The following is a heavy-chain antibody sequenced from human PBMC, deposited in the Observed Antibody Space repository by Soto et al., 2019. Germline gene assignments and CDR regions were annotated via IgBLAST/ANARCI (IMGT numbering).Heavy chain of an antibody. CDR3: ARDVTSHGPRGYSSGWYGWFDP. D-gene: IGHD6-19*01. V-gene: IGHV3-23*01. J-gene: IGHJ5*02. CDR1: GFTFSSHV. Sequence: EVQLLESGGGLVQPGGSLRLSCAASGFTFSSHVMSWVRQAPGKGLEWVSAASARNTNTYYADSVRGRFTISRDNSKSTVYLQLDRLRVEDTVVYHCARDVTSHGPRGYSSGWYGWFDPWGQGTLVVVSS. CDR2: ASARNTNT.